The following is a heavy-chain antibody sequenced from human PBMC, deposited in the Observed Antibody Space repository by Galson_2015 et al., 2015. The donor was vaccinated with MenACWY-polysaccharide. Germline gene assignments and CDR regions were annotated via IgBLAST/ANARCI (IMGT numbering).Heavy chain of an antibody. CDR3: VRGGWFTSD. D-gene: IGHD2-2*01. CDR2: IKQDGSEK. V-gene: IGHV3-7*01. CDR1: GFTFSSFW. Sequence: SLRLSCAASGFTFSSFWMSWVRQAPGKGLEWVAIIKQDGSEKYYVDSVKGRFTISRDNAKKSLDLQMDSLRAEDTAVYYCVRGGWFTSDWGQGALVTVSS. J-gene: IGHJ4*02.